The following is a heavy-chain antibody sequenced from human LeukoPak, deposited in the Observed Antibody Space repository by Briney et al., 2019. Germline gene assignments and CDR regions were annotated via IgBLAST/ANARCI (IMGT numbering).Heavy chain of an antibody. V-gene: IGHV1-69*04. CDR3: ARDPKITMVRGAPNLDY. J-gene: IGHJ4*02. CDR2: IIPILGIA. D-gene: IGHD3-10*01. Sequence: GASVKVSCKASGYTFASYYMHWVRQAPGQGLEWMGRIIPILGIANYAQKFQGRVTITADKSTGTAYMELSSLRSEDTAVYYCARDPKITMVRGAPNLDYWGQGTLVTVSS. CDR1: GYTFASYY.